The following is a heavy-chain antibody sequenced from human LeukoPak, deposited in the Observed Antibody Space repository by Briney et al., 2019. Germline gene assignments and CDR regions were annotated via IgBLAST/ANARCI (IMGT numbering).Heavy chain of an antibody. V-gene: IGHV4-34*01. Sequence: SETLSLTCAVYGGSFSGYYWSWIRQPPGKGLEWIGEINHSGSTNYNPFLKSRVTISVDTSKNQFSLKLSSVTAADTAVYYCARGPHDYSNYPNYYYYMDVWGKGTTVTVSS. D-gene: IGHD4-11*01. CDR3: ARGPHDYSNYPNYYYYMDV. J-gene: IGHJ6*03. CDR2: INHSGST. CDR1: GGSFSGYY.